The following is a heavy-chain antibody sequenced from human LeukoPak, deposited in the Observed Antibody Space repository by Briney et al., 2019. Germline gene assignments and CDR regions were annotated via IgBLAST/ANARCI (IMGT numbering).Heavy chain of an antibody. D-gene: IGHD2/OR15-2a*01. CDR2: ITSRGEST. V-gene: IGHV3-23*01. Sequence: GGSLRLSCAASGFTFSIYAMSWVRQAPGKGLQWVSSITSRGESTWYVDSVKGRFTITRDNSENTLYLQMHSLRAEDTAVYYCARDRPNYFGSDGHYYRRDGDYWGRGTLVSVSS. CDR1: GFTFSIYA. CDR3: ARDRPNYFGSDGHYYRRDGDY. J-gene: IGHJ4*02.